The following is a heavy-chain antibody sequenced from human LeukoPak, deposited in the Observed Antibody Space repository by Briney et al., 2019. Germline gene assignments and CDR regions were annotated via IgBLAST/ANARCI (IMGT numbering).Heavy chain of an antibody. CDR3: AAGIAAARVHDAFDI. CDR1: GYTFTGYY. Sequence: ASVNVSCKASGYTFTGYYMHWVRQAPGQGLEWMGWINPNSGGTNYAQKFQGWVTMTRDTSISTAYMELSRLRSDDTAVYYCAAGIAAARVHDAFDIWGQGTMVTVSS. J-gene: IGHJ3*02. CDR2: INPNSGGT. V-gene: IGHV1-2*04. D-gene: IGHD6-13*01.